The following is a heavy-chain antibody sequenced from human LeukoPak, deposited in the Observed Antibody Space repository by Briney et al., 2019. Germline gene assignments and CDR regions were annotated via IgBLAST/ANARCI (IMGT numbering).Heavy chain of an antibody. V-gene: IGHV4-59*01. Sequence: SETLSLTCTVSGGSISSSYWSWIRQPPGKGLEWIGYIFYTGSTNYNPSLKSRVTISVDTSKNQFSLRLGSVTAADTAVYYCARRFYCSSTSCPYGMDVWGQGTTVTVSS. D-gene: IGHD2-2*01. J-gene: IGHJ6*02. CDR2: IFYTGST. CDR1: GGSISSSY. CDR3: ARRFYCSSTSCPYGMDV.